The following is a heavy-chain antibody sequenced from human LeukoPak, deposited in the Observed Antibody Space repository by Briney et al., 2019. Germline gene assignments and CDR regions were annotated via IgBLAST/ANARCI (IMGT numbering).Heavy chain of an antibody. CDR2: ISYDGSNK. V-gene: IGHV3-30-3*01. D-gene: IGHD2/OR15-2a*01. J-gene: IGHJ4*02. CDR1: GFTFSSYA. Sequence: GGSLRLSCAASGFTFSSYAMHWVRQAPGKGLEWVAVISYDGSNKYYADSVKGRFTISRDNSKNTLYLQMNSLRTEDTAVYYCARDDGDDISIVNDYYLDSWGQGTLVTVSS. CDR3: ARDDGDDISIVNDYYLDS.